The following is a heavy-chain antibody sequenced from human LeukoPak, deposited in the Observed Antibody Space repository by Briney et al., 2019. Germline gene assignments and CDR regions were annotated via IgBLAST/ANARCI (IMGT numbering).Heavy chain of an antibody. CDR3: AKEPGSGSYYTHFDY. CDR1: GFTFSSYG. J-gene: IGHJ4*02. D-gene: IGHD3-10*01. Sequence: GGSLRLSCAASGFTFSSYGMHWVRQAPGKGLEWVAFIRYDGSNKYYADSVKGRFTISRDNSKNTLYLQMNSLRAEDTAVYYCAKEPGSGSYYTHFDYWGQGTLVTVSS. V-gene: IGHV3-30*02. CDR2: IRYDGSNK.